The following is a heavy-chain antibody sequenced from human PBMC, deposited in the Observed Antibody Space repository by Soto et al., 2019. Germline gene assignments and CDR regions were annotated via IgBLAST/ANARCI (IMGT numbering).Heavy chain of an antibody. D-gene: IGHD2-8*02. J-gene: IGHJ6*02. Sequence: QVQLVESGGGVVQPGRSLRLSCTASGFPFSSYAIHWVRQAPGKGQEWVAIISSDGSNKYYIESVNGRFTISRDNSKKTMYMKMNSTRGEDSAVYYCARYCNMEASPFDYYILDVWGLGTTVTISS. CDR2: ISSDGSNK. V-gene: IGHV3-30*04. CDR3: ARYCNMEASPFDYYILDV. CDR1: GFPFSSYA.